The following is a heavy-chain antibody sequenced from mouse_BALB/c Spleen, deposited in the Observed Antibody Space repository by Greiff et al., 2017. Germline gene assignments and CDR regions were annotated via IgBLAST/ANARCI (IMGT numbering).Heavy chain of an antibody. D-gene: IGHD1-3*01. CDR3: ARLRTYAMDY. V-gene: IGHV1-87*01. CDR2: IYPGDGDT. Sequence: VKLQESGAELARPGASVKLSCKASGYTFTSYWMQWVKQRPGQGLEWIGAIYPGDGDTRYTQKFKGKATLTADKSSSTAYMQLSSLASEDSAVYYCARLRTYAMDYWGQGTSVTVSS. J-gene: IGHJ4*01. CDR1: GYTFTSYW.